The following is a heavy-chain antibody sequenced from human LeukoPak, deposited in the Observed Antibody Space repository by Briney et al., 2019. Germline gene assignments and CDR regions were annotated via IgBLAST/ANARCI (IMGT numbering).Heavy chain of an antibody. J-gene: IGHJ4*02. V-gene: IGHV1-2*02. CDR2: INPNSGGT. CDR1: GYTFTGYY. Sequence: SVKVSCKASGYTFTGYYMHWVRHAPGQGLEWMGWINPNSGGTNYAQKLQGRVTMTRDTSISAAYIELSRLRSDDTAVYYCARAVAADIEIDYWGQGTLVTVSS. CDR3: ARAVAADIEIDY. D-gene: IGHD2-15*01.